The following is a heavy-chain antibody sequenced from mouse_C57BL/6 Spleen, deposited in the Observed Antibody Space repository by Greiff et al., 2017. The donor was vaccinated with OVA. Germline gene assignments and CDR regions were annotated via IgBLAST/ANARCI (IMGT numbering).Heavy chain of an antibody. J-gene: IGHJ1*03. Sequence: VQLQQSGTELVKPGASVKLSCKASGYTFTSYWMHWVKQRPGQGLEWIGNINPSNGGTNYNEKFKSKATLTVDKSSSTTYMQLSSLTSEDSAVYYCAREPMLTTVVARYWYFDVWGTGTTVTVSS. V-gene: IGHV1-53*01. CDR2: INPSNGGT. CDR3: AREPMLTTVVARYWYFDV. D-gene: IGHD1-1*01. CDR1: GYTFTSYW.